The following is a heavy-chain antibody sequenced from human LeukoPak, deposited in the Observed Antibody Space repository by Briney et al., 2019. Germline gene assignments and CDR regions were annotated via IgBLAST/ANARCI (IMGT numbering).Heavy chain of an antibody. CDR3: ARDQEGSDY. Sequence: GASVNVSCKASGYTFTSNYIHWVRQAPGQGLEWMGMIYPRDGSTSYAQKFQGRVTVTRDTSTSTVHMELSGLRSEDTAVYYCARDQEGSDYWGQGTLVTVSS. J-gene: IGHJ4*02. CDR2: IYPRDGST. V-gene: IGHV1-46*01. CDR1: GYTFTSNY.